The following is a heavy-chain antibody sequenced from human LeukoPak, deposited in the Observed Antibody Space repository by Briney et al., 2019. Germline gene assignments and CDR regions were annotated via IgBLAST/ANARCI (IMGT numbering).Heavy chain of an antibody. CDR2: INHDGGET. CDR1: GFTFSSYW. CDR3: ATLATTPDYYDTSGYSLS. Sequence: GGSLRLSCAASGFTFSSYWMSWVRQAPGKGLEWVANINHDGGETYYEDSVKGRFTISRDNARNSLYLQMNSLTAEDTAVYYCATLATTPDYYDTSGYSLSWGQGTLVTVSS. V-gene: IGHV3-7*05. D-gene: IGHD3-22*01. J-gene: IGHJ4*02.